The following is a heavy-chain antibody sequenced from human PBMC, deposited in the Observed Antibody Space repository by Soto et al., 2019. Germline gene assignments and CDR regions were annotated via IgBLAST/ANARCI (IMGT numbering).Heavy chain of an antibody. D-gene: IGHD2-2*01. V-gene: IGHV1-18*04. CDR1: GYTFTSYG. CDR3: ARDPRNIVVVPAEYNWFDP. J-gene: IGHJ5*02. CDR2: ISAYNGNT. Sequence: ASAKVSCNASGYTFTSYGISWVRHAPGQGLEWMGWISAYNGNTNYAQKLQGRVTMTTDTSTSTAYMELRSLRSDDTAVYYCARDPRNIVVVPAEYNWFDPWGQGTLVTVSS.